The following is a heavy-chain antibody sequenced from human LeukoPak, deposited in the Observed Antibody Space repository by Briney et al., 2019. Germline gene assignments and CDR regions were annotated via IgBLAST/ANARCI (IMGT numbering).Heavy chain of an antibody. CDR1: GGSLSGYY. V-gene: IGHV4-34*01. Sequence: SETLSLTCAVYGGSLSGYYWSWIRQPPGKGLEWIGEINHSGSTNYNPSLKSRVTISVDTSKNQFSLKLSSVTAADTAVYYCARYFAVRGSARSYMDVWGKGTTVTVSS. D-gene: IGHD3-10*01. CDR3: ARYFAVRGSARSYMDV. J-gene: IGHJ6*03. CDR2: INHSGST.